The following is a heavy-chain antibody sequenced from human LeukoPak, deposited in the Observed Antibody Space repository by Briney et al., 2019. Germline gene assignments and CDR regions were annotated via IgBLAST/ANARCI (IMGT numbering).Heavy chain of an antibody. J-gene: IGHJ4*02. D-gene: IGHD2-15*01. V-gene: IGHV3-64D*06. CDR1: GFAFNSYA. CDR2: ISSNGDTT. CDR3: VKGDYCGGGSGYFFPRGPFEY. Sequence: AGGSLRLSCSASGFAFNSYAMHWVRQAPGKGLQYVSGISSNGDTTYYADSVKGRFIVSRDYSKNTLYLQMSSLRPDDTAVYYCVKGDYCGGGSGYFFPRGPFEYWGQGTLVTVSS.